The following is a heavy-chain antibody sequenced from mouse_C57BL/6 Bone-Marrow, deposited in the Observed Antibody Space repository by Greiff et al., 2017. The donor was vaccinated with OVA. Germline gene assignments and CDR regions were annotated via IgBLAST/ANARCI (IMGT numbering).Heavy chain of an antibody. CDR3: TRDRGYYYGSSLFAY. V-gene: IGHV5-9-1*02. CDR1: GFTFSSYA. D-gene: IGHD1-1*01. Sequence: EVKLVESGEGLVKPGGSLKLSCAASGFTFSSYAMSWVRQTPEKRLEWVAYISSGGDYIYYADTVKGRFTISRDNARNTLYLQMSSLKSEDTAMYYCTRDRGYYYGSSLFAYWGQGTLVTVSA. CDR2: ISSGGDYI. J-gene: IGHJ3*01.